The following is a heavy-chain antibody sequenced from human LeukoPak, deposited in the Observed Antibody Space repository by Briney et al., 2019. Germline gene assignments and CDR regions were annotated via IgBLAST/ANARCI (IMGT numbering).Heavy chain of an antibody. J-gene: IGHJ4*02. CDR1: GFTFSGYV. CDR3: AKDRLWFGDPTHN. V-gene: IGHV3-23*01. Sequence: RSGGSLRLSCAASGFTFSGYVMTWVRQPPGKGLQWVADISGSGGSTYYADSVKGRFTISRDNSKNTLYLQMNSLRAGDTAVYYCAKDRLWFGDPTHNWGQGTLVTVSS. D-gene: IGHD3-10*01. CDR2: ISGSGGST.